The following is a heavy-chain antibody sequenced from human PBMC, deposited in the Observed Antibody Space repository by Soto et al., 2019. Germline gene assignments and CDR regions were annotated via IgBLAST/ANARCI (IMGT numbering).Heavy chain of an antibody. Sequence: GASVKVTCKASGGTFSSYAISWVRLAPGQGLEWMGGIIPIFGTANYAQKFQGRVTITADESTSTAYMELSSMRSEDTAVYYCARDKAYCCGDCPYGMDVWGQGTKATVSP. CDR3: ARDKAYCCGDCPYGMDV. D-gene: IGHD2-21*02. CDR1: GGTFSSYA. V-gene: IGHV1-69*13. CDR2: IIPIFGTA. J-gene: IGHJ6*01.